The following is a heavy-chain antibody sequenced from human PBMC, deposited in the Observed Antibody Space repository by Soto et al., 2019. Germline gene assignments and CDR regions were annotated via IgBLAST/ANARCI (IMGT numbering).Heavy chain of an antibody. CDR2: MNPNSGNT. CDR1: GYTFTSYV. J-gene: IGHJ4*01. Sequence: QVQLVQSGAEVKKPGASVKVSCKASGYTFTSYVITWVRQAPGQGLEWMGWMNPNSGNTGYAQKFQGRVTMTSNTPRSTAYMELSSLRPEGTAWYDCAGESCWIYYDDYRGHGCLVTVAS. D-gene: IGHD3-22*01. V-gene: IGHV1-8*01. CDR3: AGESCWIYYDDY.